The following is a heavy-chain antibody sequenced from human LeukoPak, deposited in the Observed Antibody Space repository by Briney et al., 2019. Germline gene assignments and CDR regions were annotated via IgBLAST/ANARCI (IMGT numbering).Heavy chain of an antibody. D-gene: IGHD3-22*01. CDR2: ISGSSSDI. CDR3: ARRGYHDSSGYDY. Sequence: GGSLRLSCATSGFIFSNYAVNWVRQARGKGLEWVSSISGSSSDIYYADSVKGRFTISRDNAKNSVFLQMNNLRAEDTAIYCCARRGYHDSSGYDYWGQGTLVTVSS. J-gene: IGHJ4*02. CDR1: GFIFSNYA. V-gene: IGHV3-21*06.